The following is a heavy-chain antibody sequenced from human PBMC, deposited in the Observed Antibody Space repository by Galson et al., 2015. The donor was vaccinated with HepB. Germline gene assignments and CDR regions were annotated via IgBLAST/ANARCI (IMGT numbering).Heavy chain of an antibody. CDR2: ISSSSSYI. Sequence: SLRLSCAASGFTFSSYSMNWVRQAPGKGLEWVSSISSSSSYIYYADSVKGRFTISRDNAKNTLYLQMNSLRAEDTAVYYCARDQRWGYYDSSGYVDYWGQGTLVTVSS. CDR1: GFTFSSYS. J-gene: IGHJ4*02. V-gene: IGHV3-21*01. CDR3: ARDQRWGYYDSSGYVDY. D-gene: IGHD3-22*01.